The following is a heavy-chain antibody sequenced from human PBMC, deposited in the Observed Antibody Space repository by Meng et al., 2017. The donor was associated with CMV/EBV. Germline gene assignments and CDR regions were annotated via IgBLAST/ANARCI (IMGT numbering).Heavy chain of an antibody. CDR3: ALGGMVPAAEHGKDV. CDR1: GGTFSSYA. J-gene: IGHJ6*02. V-gene: IGHV1-69*10. Sequence: SVKVSCKASGGTFSSYAISWVRQARGQGLEWMGGIIAILGNANYAQKFQGRVTITADKSTSTAYMELSSLRSEDTAVYYCALGGMVPAAEHGKDVWGQGTTVTVSS. CDR2: IIAILGNA. D-gene: IGHD2-2*01.